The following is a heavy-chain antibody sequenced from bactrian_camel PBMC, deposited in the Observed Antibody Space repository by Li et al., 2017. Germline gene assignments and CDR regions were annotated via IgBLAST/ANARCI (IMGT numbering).Heavy chain of an antibody. CDR3: VRDPFQVVSY. J-gene: IGHJ4*01. V-gene: IGHV3S25*01. CDR1: GFTFSRYW. CDR2: INSLSSGDYPT. D-gene: IGHD2*01. Sequence: QLVESGGGLVEPGGSLRLSCAAAGFTFSRYWMYWVRQAPGKGLEWVSAINSLSSGDYPTYYADSVKGRFTISRDNAKNTVYLQMNSLKPEDTAVYFCVRDPFQVVSYWGQGTQVTVS.